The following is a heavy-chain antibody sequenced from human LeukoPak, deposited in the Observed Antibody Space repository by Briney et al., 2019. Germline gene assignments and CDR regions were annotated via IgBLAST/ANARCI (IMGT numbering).Heavy chain of an antibody. V-gene: IGHV1-18*01. Sequence: ASVRVSCKASSDSFSNYGFALVRQAPGQGLERVGWTSADSAKTYYAQNSQDRVTMTTDTSTRTGYMGLRSLRSDDAAVYYCATGSYLWGGMDGWGQGTTVIVSS. D-gene: IGHD1-26*01. CDR1: SDSFSNYG. J-gene: IGHJ6*02. CDR2: TSADSAKT. CDR3: ATGSYLWGGMDG.